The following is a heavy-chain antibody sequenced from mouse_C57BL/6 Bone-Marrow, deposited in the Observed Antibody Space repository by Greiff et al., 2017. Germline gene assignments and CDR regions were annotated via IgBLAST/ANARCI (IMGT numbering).Heavy chain of an antibody. J-gene: IGHJ2*01. V-gene: IGHV1-69*01. CDR3: ARESNWDYFDY. D-gene: IGHD4-1*01. Sequence: QVQLQQPGAELVMPGASVKLSCKASVYTFTSYWMHWVKQRPGQGLEWIGEIDPSDSYTNYNQKFKGKSTLTVDKSSSTAYMQLSSLTSEDSAVYYCARESNWDYFDYWGQGTTLTVSS. CDR1: VYTFTSYW. CDR2: IDPSDSYT.